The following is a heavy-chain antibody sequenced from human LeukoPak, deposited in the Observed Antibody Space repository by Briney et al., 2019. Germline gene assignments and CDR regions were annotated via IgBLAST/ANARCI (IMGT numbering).Heavy chain of an antibody. J-gene: IGHJ4*02. D-gene: IGHD6-19*01. CDR2: IASSGTTI. CDR3: ALLAVASDFDY. CDR1: GFTVSGTH. Sequence: GGSLRLSCAASGFTVSGTHMNWVRQAPGKGLEWVSNIASSGTTIYYADSVKGRFSISRDNAKSSLYLQMNSLRVEDTAVYYCALLAVASDFDYWGQGALVTVSS. V-gene: IGHV3-48*03.